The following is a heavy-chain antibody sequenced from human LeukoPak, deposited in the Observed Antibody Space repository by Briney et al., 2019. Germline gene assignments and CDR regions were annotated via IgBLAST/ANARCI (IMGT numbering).Heavy chain of an antibody. CDR2: VNNGGNP. V-gene: IGHV3-23*01. Sequence: PGGSLRLSCAASGFTYRRFAMSWVRQAPGKGLEWVASVNNGGNPYYADSVRGRFIVSRDNSQNTLSLQMDSLRTGDAGVYYCAKDNPSGGGPTFDSWGRGPRVAFS. CDR1: GFTYRRFA. D-gene: IGHD6-25*01. J-gene: IGHJ5*01. CDR3: AKDNPSGGGPTFDS.